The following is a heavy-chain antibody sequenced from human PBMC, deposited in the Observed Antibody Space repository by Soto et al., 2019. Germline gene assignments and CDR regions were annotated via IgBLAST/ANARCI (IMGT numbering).Heavy chain of an antibody. CDR1: GYSFTTFW. V-gene: IGHV5-10-1*01. CDR2: VDPRDSYT. CDR3: ARIYCTSAACDSWLDP. J-gene: IGHJ5*02. Sequence: GESLKISCTGFGYSFTTFWISWVRQVPGKGLEWMGTVDPRDSYTNYSPTFQGHVTISADKSIATAYLHWGSLQASDTAMYFCARIYCTSAACDSWLDPWGQGTLVTVYS. D-gene: IGHD2-8*02.